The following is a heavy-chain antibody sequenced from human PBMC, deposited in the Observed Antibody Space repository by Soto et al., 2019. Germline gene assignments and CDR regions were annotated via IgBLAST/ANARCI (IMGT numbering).Heavy chain of an antibody. J-gene: IGHJ6*03. D-gene: IGHD3-16*01. V-gene: IGHV4-31*03. Sequence: PSETLSLTCTVPGGSISRGGYDWSWIRQHPGKGLEWIGYIYYSGSTYYNPSLKSRVTISVDTSKNQFSLKLSSVTAADTAVYYCARGLWIDYYYYYMDVWGKGTTVTVSS. CDR2: IYYSGST. CDR3: ARGLWIDYYYYYMDV. CDR1: GGSISRGGYD.